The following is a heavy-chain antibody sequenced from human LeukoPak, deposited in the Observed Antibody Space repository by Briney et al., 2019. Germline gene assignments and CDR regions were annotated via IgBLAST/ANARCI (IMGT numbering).Heavy chain of an antibody. CDR2: XXPSGGST. J-gene: IGHJ4*02. D-gene: IGHD3-10*01. CDR3: ARDLHYYGSGSYYSIDY. V-gene: IGHV1-46*01. Sequence: GLEWMXXXXPSGGSTSYAQKFQGRVTMTRDTSTSTVYMELSSLRSEDTAVYYCARDLHYYGSGSYYSIDYWGQGTLVTVSS.